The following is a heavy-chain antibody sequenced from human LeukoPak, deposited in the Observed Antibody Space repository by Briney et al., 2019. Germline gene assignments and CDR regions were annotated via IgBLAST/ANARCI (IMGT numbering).Heavy chain of an antibody. J-gene: IGHJ4*02. Sequence: GGSLRLSCAASGFTFNDYTMTWVRQAPGKGLEWVSSITGDCNYIFYADSVKGRFTISRDNAQNSLFPELNSLRGEDTAVYYCARERNFYYYDYWGQGALVTVSS. CDR3: ARERNFYYYDY. V-gene: IGHV3-21*01. D-gene: IGHD3-3*01. CDR2: ITGDCNYI. CDR1: GFTFNDYT.